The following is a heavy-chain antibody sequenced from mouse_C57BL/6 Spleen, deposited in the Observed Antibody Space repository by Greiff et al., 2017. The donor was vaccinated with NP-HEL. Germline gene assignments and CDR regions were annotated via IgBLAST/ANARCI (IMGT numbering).Heavy chain of an antibody. J-gene: IGHJ4*01. V-gene: IGHV5-9-1*02. CDR2: ISSGGDYI. CDR3: TYGNYGYAMDY. Sequence: EVQGVESGEGLVKPGGSLKLSCAASGFTFSSYAMSWVRQTPEKRLEWVAYISSGGDYIYYADTVKGRFTISRDNARNTLYLQMSSLKSEDTAMYYCTYGNYGYAMDYWGQGTSVTVSS. D-gene: IGHD2-1*01. CDR1: GFTFSSYA.